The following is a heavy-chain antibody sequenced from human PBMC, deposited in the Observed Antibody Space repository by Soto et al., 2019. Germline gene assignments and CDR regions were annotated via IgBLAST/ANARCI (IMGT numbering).Heavy chain of an antibody. D-gene: IGHD3-22*01. V-gene: IGHV1-3*01. CDR1: GYTFTSYA. CDR3: ARGPTYYYDSSGYYRGFDY. Sequence: TSVKVSCKASGYTFTSYAMHWVRQAPGQRLEWMGWINAGNGNTKYSQKFQGRVTITRDTSASTAYMELSSLRSEDTAVYYCARGPTYYYDSSGYYRGFDYWGQGTLVTVSS. CDR2: INAGNGNT. J-gene: IGHJ4*02.